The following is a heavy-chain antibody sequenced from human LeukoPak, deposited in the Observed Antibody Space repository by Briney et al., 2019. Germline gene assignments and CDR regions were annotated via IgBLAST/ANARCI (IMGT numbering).Heavy chain of an antibody. V-gene: IGHV3-7*01. D-gene: IGHD6-13*01. Sequence: GGSLRLSCAASGFTFSSYWMSWVRQAPGKGLEWVANIKQDGSEKYYVDSVKGRFTISRDNVKNSLYLQINSLRAEDTAVYYCAKNQDSSSWYRLRWFDYWGQGALVTVSS. J-gene: IGHJ4*02. CDR3: AKNQDSSSWYRLRWFDY. CDR1: GFTFSSYW. CDR2: IKQDGSEK.